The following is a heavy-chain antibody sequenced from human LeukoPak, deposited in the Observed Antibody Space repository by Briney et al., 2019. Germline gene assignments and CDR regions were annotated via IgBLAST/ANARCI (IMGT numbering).Heavy chain of an antibody. Sequence: QPGGSLRLSGAASGLTFADYTMHWVRQAPGKGLEWVSLISRNGVATKYADSVRGRFTISRDNSKNSLYLQMNSLRAEDTAVYYCAKVRWVGDDYYDSSGYPDAFDIWGQGTMVTVSS. CDR1: GLTFADYT. J-gene: IGHJ3*02. V-gene: IGHV3-43*01. CDR3: AKVRWVGDDYYDSSGYPDAFDI. D-gene: IGHD3-22*01. CDR2: ISRNGVAT.